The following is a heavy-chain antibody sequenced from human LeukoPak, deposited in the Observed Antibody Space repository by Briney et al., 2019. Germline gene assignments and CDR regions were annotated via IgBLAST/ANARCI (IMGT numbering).Heavy chain of an antibody. J-gene: IGHJ4*02. Sequence: SVKVSCKASGGTFSSYAISWVRQAPGQGLEWMGRIIPILGIANYAQKFQGRVTITADKSTSTAYMELSSLRSEDTAVYYCARDRDLYCSGGSCYLDYWGQGTLVTVSS. V-gene: IGHV1-69*04. CDR3: ARDRDLYCSGGSCYLDY. CDR2: IIPILGIA. CDR1: GGTFSSYA. D-gene: IGHD2-15*01.